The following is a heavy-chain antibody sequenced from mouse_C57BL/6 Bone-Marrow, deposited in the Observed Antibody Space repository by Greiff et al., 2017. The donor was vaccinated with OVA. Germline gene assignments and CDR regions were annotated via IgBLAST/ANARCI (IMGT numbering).Heavy chain of an antibody. CDR3: ESYIYYAMDY. V-gene: IGHV7-3*01. J-gene: IGHJ4*01. CDR1: GFTFTDYY. CDR2: IRNKANGYTT. Sequence: EVKLMESGGGLVQPGGSLSLSCAASGFTFTDYYMSWVRQPPGQALEWLGFIRNKANGYTTKYSVYVKGRFTISRDNSQSILYLHMNALRAEDSATYYSESYIYYAMDYWGQGTSVTVSS.